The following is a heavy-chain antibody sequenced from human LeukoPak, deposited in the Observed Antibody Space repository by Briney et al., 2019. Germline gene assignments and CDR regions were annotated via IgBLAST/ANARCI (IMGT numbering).Heavy chain of an antibody. Sequence: GGSLRLSCAASGLTFSSYAMSWVRQAPGKGLEWVSAISGSGGSTYYADSVKGRFTISRDNSKNTLYLQMNSLRAEDTAVYYCAKETITMIVVVIATSFDYWGQGTLVTVSS. CDR1: GLTFSSYA. CDR2: ISGSGGST. V-gene: IGHV3-23*01. J-gene: IGHJ4*02. CDR3: AKETITMIVVVIATSFDY. D-gene: IGHD3-22*01.